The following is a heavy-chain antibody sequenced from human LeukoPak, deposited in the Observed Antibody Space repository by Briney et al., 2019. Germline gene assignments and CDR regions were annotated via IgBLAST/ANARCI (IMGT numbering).Heavy chain of an antibody. D-gene: IGHD6-19*01. Sequence: SETLSLTCTVSGGFISSGGYYWSWIRQHPGKGLEWIGYIYYSGSTYYNPSLNSRLIISVDTSKNQFSLKLSSVTAADTAVYYCARGAPGVADWFDPWGQGTLVTVSS. CDR3: ARGAPGVADWFDP. V-gene: IGHV4-31*03. CDR1: GGFISSGGYY. CDR2: IYYSGST. J-gene: IGHJ5*02.